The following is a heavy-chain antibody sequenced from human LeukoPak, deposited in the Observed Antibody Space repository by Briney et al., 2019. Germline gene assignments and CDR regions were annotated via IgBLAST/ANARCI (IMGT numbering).Heavy chain of an antibody. D-gene: IGHD5-24*01. CDR3: ARAGRDGYNYDYYYGMDV. Sequence: PAASVKVSCKASGGTFSSYAISWVRQAPGQGLEWMGGIIPIFGTANYAQKFQGRVTITADESTSTAYMELSSLRSEDTAVYYCARAGRDGYNYDYYYGMDVWGQGTTVTVSS. V-gene: IGHV1-69*13. CDR2: IIPIFGTA. CDR1: GGTFSSYA. J-gene: IGHJ6*02.